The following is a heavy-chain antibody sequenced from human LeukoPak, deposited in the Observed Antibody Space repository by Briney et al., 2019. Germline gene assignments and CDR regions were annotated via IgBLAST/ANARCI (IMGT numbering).Heavy chain of an antibody. D-gene: IGHD3-22*01. J-gene: IGHJ4*02. CDR2: MNPNSGNT. CDR1: GYTFTSYD. CDR3: ARGSRGYDSSSAFDY. V-gene: IGHV1-8*01. Sequence: GASVKVSCKASGYTFTSYDINWVRQATGHGLEWMGWMNPNSGNTGYAQKFQGRVTMTRNTSISTAYMELSSLRSEDTAVYYCARGSRGYDSSSAFDYWGQGTLVTVSS.